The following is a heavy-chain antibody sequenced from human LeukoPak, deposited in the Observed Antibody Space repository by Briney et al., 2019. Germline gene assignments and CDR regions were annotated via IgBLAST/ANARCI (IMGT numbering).Heavy chain of an antibody. V-gene: IGHV1-2*02. J-gene: IGHJ4*02. Sequence: ASVKVSCKASGYTFTGYYMHWVRQAPGQGLEWMGWINPNSGGTNYAQKFQGRVTMTRDTSISTAYMELNRLRSDDTAVYYCARDAYDFSYFDYWGQGTLVTVSS. D-gene: IGHD3-3*01. CDR1: GYTFTGYY. CDR2: INPNSGGT. CDR3: ARDAYDFSYFDY.